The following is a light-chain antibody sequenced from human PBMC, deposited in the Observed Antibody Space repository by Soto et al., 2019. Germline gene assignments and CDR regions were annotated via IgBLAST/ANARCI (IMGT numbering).Light chain of an antibody. Sequence: ENVLTPAPGTLALASGGRGTLFCRASQTISSSLAWYQQKPGQSPRLLIYDASNRASGVPPRFSGSGSGTDFTLSISSIEPEDFAVYYCQQRSNWPPITFGQGTRLEIK. CDR3: QQRSNWPPIT. J-gene: IGKJ5*01. V-gene: IGKV3-11*01. CDR2: DAS. CDR1: QTISSS.